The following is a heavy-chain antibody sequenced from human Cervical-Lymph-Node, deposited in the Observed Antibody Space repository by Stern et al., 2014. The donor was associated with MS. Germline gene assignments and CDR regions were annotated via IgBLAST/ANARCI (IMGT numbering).Heavy chain of an antibody. CDR2: ISYDGRDK. CDR1: GFPFSLSG. V-gene: IGHV3-30*18. Sequence: VQLVESGGGVAQPGRSLRLSCAASGFPFSLSGMHWVRQAPGQGLDWVAVISYDGRDKSYGDSVKGRFTISRDNSKNTVYLQMNSLRAEDTAVYYCANAAALSCRSPSCYKAFEYWGQGILVTVSS. D-gene: IGHD2-2*02. CDR3: ANAAALSCRSPSCYKAFEY. J-gene: IGHJ4*02.